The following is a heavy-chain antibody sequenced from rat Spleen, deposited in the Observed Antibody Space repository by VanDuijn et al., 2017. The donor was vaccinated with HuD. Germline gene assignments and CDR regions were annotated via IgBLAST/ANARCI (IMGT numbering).Heavy chain of an antibody. CDR3: TRHRLYYQDGSYLHSRVMDA. CDR1: GFIFSDYY. D-gene: IGHD1-12*02. CDR2: ISYDDSST. Sequence: EVQLVESGGGLVQPGRSLKLSCAVSGFIFSDYYMAWVRQAPTKGLEWVATISYDDSSTYYRDSVKGRFTISRDNAKSTLYLQMDSLRSEDTATYYCTRHRLYYQDGSYLHSRVMDAWGQGASVTVSS. V-gene: IGHV5-7*01. J-gene: IGHJ4*01.